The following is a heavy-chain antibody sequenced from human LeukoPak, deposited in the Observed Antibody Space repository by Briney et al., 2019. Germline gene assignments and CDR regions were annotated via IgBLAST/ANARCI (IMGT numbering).Heavy chain of an antibody. CDR3: ARSDTMQSSGVVIYRGVYYFDY. CDR1: GYTFTSYG. Sequence: GASVKVSCKASGYTFTSYGISWVRQAPGQGLEWMGWISAYNGNTNYAQKLQGRVTMTTDTSTSTAYMELSSLRSEDTAVYYCARSDTMQSSGVVIYRGVYYFDYWGQGTLVTVSS. CDR2: ISAYNGNT. J-gene: IGHJ4*02. V-gene: IGHV1-18*01. D-gene: IGHD3-3*01.